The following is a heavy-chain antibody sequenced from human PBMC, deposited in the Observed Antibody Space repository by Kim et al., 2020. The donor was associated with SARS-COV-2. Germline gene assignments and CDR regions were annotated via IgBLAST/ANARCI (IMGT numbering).Heavy chain of an antibody. V-gene: IGHV4-31*01. CDR3: GRAPTHLSYGMDV. J-gene: IGHJ6*02. Sequence: SETLSLTCSVSGGSISSGGYYWTWIRQHPGRGLEWIGYIYYSGSTYYNPSLKSQVTISVDTSKNQFSLNLTSVTAADTAVYFCGRAPTHLSYGMDVWGQGTTVTVSS. CDR1: GGSISSGGYY. D-gene: IGHD4-17*01. CDR2: IYYSGST.